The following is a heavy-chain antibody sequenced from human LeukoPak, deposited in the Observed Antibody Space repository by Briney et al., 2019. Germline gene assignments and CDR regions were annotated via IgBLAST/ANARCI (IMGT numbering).Heavy chain of an antibody. CDR3: ARDEYSGSGTFDH. D-gene: IGHD5-12*01. CDR2: IYYSGGT. Sequence: SQTLSLTCNVSGGSISSDGYYWTWIRQLPGKGLEWIGHIYYSGGTSYNPSLKSRVTISVDTSKNQFSLKLSSVTAADTAVYYCARDEYSGSGTFDHWGQGTLVTVSS. J-gene: IGHJ4*02. CDR1: GGSISSDGYY. V-gene: IGHV4-31*03.